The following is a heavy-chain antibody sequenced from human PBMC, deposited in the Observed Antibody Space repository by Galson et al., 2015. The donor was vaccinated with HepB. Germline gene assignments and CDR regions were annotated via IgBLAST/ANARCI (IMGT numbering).Heavy chain of an antibody. J-gene: IGHJ5*02. V-gene: IGHV7-4-1*02. CDR3: ALTMVDLNWFDP. Sequence: SVKVSCKASGYTLSIYAINWVRQAPGQGLEWMGWISTNTGNPTYAQGFTGRFVFSFDTSVNTANLQISSLQAEDTAVYFCALTMVDLNWFDPWGQGTLVTVSS. D-gene: IGHD2-15*01. CDR1: GYTLSIYA. CDR2: ISTNTGNP.